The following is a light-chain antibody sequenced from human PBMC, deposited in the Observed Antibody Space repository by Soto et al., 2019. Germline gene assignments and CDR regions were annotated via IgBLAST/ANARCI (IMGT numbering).Light chain of an antibody. V-gene: IGKV3-15*01. CDR2: GAS. CDR3: QQYKNWPPVT. CDR1: QSVSSS. Sequence: EIVMTQSPATLSVSPGERATLSCRASQSVSSSLAWYQQKAGQAPRLLIYGASTRATGIPARFSGSGSGTDFSITISSLQSEDFAVYYCQQYKNWPPVTFGGGTKVEIK. J-gene: IGKJ4*01.